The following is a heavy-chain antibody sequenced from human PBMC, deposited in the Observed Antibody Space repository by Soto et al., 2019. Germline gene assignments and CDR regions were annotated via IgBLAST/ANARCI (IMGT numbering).Heavy chain of an antibody. J-gene: IGHJ3*02. Sequence: PSETLSLTCAVYGGSFSGYYWSWIRQPPGKGLEWIGEINHSGSTNYNPSLKSRVTISVDTSKNQFSLKLSSVTAADTDVYYCARDRFLVRGGPVAFDIWGQGTMVTVSS. CDR1: GGSFSGYY. V-gene: IGHV4-34*01. D-gene: IGHD3-10*01. CDR2: INHSGST. CDR3: ARDRFLVRGGPVAFDI.